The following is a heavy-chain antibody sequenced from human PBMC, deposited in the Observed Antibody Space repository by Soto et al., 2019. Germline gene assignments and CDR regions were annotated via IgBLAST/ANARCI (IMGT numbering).Heavy chain of an antibody. Sequence: QVQLQESGPGLVKPSESLSLTCTVSGDSISTYYWTWIRQSPGKGLEWIAFIYYGGSTNYNPSLKSRVTISVDASKNKFSMKLNSVTAADTAVYYRARPGRDRGSLDYWGQGTLVTVSS. V-gene: IGHV4-59*08. J-gene: IGHJ4*02. D-gene: IGHD3-10*01. CDR3: ARPGRDRGSLDY. CDR1: GDSISTYY. CDR2: IYYGGST.